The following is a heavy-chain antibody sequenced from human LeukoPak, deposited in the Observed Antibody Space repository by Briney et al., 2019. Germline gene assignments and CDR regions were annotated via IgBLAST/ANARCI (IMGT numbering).Heavy chain of an antibody. CDR2: MYYSGTT. CDR3: ARVSRTRDYFDY. J-gene: IGHJ4*02. V-gene: IGHV4-38-2*01. Sequence: SETLSLTXVVSGYSISSGYYWGWIRQPPGKGLEWIGSMYYSGTTYFNPSLKSRVTISVDTSKNQFSLKLSSVTAADTAVYYCARVSRTRDYFDYWGQGTLVTVSS. CDR1: GYSISSGYY.